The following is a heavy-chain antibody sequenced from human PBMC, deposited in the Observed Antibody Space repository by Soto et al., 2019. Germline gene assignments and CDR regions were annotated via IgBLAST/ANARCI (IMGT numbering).Heavy chain of an antibody. CDR1: GYTFTGYY. CDR2: INPNSGGT. Sequence: GASVKVSCKASGYTFTGYYMHWVRQAPGRGLEWMGWINPNSGGTNYAQKFQGWVTMTRDTSISTAYMELSRLRSDDTAVYYCARGGSGWYSLRLDVWGRGTTVTVSS. CDR3: ARGGSGWYSLRLDV. D-gene: IGHD6-19*01. V-gene: IGHV1-2*04. J-gene: IGHJ6*04.